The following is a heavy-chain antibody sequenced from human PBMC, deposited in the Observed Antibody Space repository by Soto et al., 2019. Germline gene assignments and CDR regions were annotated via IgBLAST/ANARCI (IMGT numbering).Heavy chain of an antibody. J-gene: IGHJ4*02. V-gene: IGHV4-30-4*01. CDR2: IYYSGST. CDR1: GGSISSGDYY. CDR3: ARVGVVAYFDY. D-gene: IGHD2-15*01. Sequence: SETLSLTCTVSGGSISSGDYYWSWIRQPPGKGLEWIGYIYYSGSTYYNPSLKSRVTISVDTSKNQFSLKLSSVTAADTAVYYCARVGVVAYFDYWGQGTLVTVSS.